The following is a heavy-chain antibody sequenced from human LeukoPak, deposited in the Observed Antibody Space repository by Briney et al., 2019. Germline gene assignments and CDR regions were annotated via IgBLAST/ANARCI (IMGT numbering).Heavy chain of an antibody. D-gene: IGHD3-22*01. V-gene: IGHV3-48*01. Sequence: GGSLRLSCAASGFTFNFYNMNWVRQAPGKGLEWLSYISGSSSTVHYADSVKGRFTVSRDNAKNSLYLQMDSLRAEDTAVYYCARIDSRGDLSFDFWGQGTLVTIAS. CDR1: GFTFNFYN. CDR3: ARIDSRGDLSFDF. J-gene: IGHJ4*02. CDR2: ISGSSSTV.